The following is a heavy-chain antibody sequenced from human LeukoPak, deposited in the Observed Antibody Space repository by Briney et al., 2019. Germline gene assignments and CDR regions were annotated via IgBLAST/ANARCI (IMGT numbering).Heavy chain of an antibody. CDR3: ARAGYCGTTTCSYGWFDP. D-gene: IGHD2-2*01. Sequence: KPGGSLRLSCAASGFTFSDYYMTWIRQAPGKGLEWVSYISRSGSTIYCADSVKGRFTISRDNTKNSLYLQMNSLRAEDTAVYYCARAGYCGTTTCSYGWFDPWGQGTLVTVSS. J-gene: IGHJ5*02. CDR2: ISRSGSTI. CDR1: GFTFSDYY. V-gene: IGHV3-11*01.